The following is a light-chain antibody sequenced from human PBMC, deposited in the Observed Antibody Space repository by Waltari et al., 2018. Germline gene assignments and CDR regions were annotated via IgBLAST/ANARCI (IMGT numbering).Light chain of an antibody. CDR3: QQYNSFPPT. CDR2: AAS. J-gene: IGKJ4*01. CDR1: QAINTF. V-gene: IGKV1-16*02. Sequence: DIQMTQSPSSLSPSVGDRVIITCRASQAINTFLAWFQQKPGKAPRSLIYAASTLQSGVSSNFSGSGSGTNFTLTISSLQPEDCGTYYCQQYNSFPPTFGGGTRVEI.